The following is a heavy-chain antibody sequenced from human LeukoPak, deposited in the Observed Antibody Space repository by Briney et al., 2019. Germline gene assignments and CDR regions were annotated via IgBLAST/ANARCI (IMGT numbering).Heavy chain of an antibody. CDR2: ISWDGGST. CDR1: GFTFDDYA. CDR3: AKSLNYYDSSGVQH. Sequence: PGGSLRLSCAASGFTFDDYAMHWVRQAPGKGLEWVSLISWDGGSTYYADSVKGRFTISRDNSKNSLYLQMDSLRAEDTALYYCAKSLNYYDSSGVQHWGQGTLVTVSS. V-gene: IGHV3-43D*03. J-gene: IGHJ1*01. D-gene: IGHD3-22*01.